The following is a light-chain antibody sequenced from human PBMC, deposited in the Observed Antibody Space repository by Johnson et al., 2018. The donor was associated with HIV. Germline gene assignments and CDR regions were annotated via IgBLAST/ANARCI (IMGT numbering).Light chain of an antibody. CDR3: GTWDSSLSGV. J-gene: IGLJ1*01. CDR1: SSNIGRNY. Sequence: QSVLTQPPSVSAAPGQKVTISCSGSSSNIGRNYVSWYQQLPGTAPKLLIYENNKRPSGIPDGISGSKSGTSATLGITGLPTGDEADYYCGTWDSSLSGVFGTGTKVTVL. CDR2: ENN. V-gene: IGLV1-51*02.